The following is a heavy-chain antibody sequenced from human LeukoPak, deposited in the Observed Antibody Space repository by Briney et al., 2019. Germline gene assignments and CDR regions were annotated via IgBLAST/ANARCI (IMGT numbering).Heavy chain of an antibody. CDR3: ARDRTYSSSWREEYYFDY. V-gene: IGHV3-7*01. D-gene: IGHD6-13*01. CDR2: IKQDGSEK. Sequence: GSLRLSCAASGFTFSSYWMSWVRQAPGKGLEWVANIKQDGSEKYYVDSVKGRFTISRDNAKNSLYLQMNTLRAEDTAVYYCARDRTYSSSWREEYYFDYWGQGTLVTVSS. CDR1: GFTFSSYW. J-gene: IGHJ4*02.